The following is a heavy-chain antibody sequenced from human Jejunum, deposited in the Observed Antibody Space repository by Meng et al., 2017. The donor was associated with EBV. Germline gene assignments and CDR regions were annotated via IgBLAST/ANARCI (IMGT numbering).Heavy chain of an antibody. J-gene: IGHJ5*02. CDR3: ARVGGYCSRTTCYPKT. D-gene: IGHD2-2*01. CDR2: INTDTGNP. CDR1: GYTFTNYA. Sequence: QEQLVQSGSELKKPXXSVKVSCXASGYTFTNYAMSWLRQAPGQGLEWMGWINTDTGNPTYAQGFTGRFVFSLDTSVSTAYLQISSLEPEDTAVYYCARVGGYCSRTTCYPKTWGQGTLVTVSS. V-gene: IGHV7-4-1*02.